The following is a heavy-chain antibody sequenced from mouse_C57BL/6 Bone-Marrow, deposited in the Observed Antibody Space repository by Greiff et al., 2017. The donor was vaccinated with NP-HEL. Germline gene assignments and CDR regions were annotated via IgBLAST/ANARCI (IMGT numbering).Heavy chain of an antibody. Sequence: EVKLMESGGDLVKPGGSLKLSCAASGFTFSSYGMSWVRQTPDKRLEWVATISSGGSYTYYPDSAKGRFTISRDNAKNTLYLQMSSLKSEDTAMYYCASRGYYCLFDFEDQGTTLTVSS. J-gene: IGHJ2*01. V-gene: IGHV5-6*02. D-gene: IGHD1-1*01. CDR1: GFTFSSYG. CDR2: ISSGGSYT. CDR3: ASRGYYCLFDF.